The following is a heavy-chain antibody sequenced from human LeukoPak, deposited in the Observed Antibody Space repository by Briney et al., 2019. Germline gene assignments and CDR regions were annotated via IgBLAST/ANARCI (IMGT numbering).Heavy chain of an antibody. Sequence: ASVKVSCKVSGYTLTELSMHWVRQAPGKGLEWMGGFDPEDGETIYARKFQGRVTMTEDTSTDTAYMELSSLRSEDTAVYYCATNVDTAMANFDYWGQGTLVTVSS. CDR2: FDPEDGET. D-gene: IGHD5-18*01. CDR3: ATNVDTAMANFDY. V-gene: IGHV1-24*01. CDR1: GYTLTELS. J-gene: IGHJ4*02.